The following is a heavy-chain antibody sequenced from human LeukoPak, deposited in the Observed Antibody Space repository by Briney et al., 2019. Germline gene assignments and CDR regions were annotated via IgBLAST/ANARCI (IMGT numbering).Heavy chain of an antibody. J-gene: IGHJ5*02. D-gene: IGHD2-15*01. CDR1: GGSFSGYY. Sequence: PSETLSLTCAVYGGSFSGYYWSWIRPPPGKGLEWIGEINHSGSTNYNPSLKSRVTISVDTSKNQFSLKLSSVTAADTAVYYCAGGRPPTYCSGGSCYSSARWFDPWGQGTLVTVSS. CDR2: INHSGST. CDR3: AGGRPPTYCSGGSCYSSARWFDP. V-gene: IGHV4-34*01.